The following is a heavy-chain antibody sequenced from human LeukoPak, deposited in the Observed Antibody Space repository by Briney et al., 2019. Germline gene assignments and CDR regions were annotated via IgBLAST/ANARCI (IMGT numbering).Heavy chain of an antibody. CDR2: ISYSGST. J-gene: IGHJ4*02. D-gene: IGHD2-2*01. V-gene: IGHV4-39*01. CDR1: GGSISSSSYY. CDR3: ARGIVVVPAAISPRSRYFDY. Sequence: SETLSLTCTVSGGSISSSSYYWGWIRQPPGKGLEWVGSISYSGSTYYNPSLKGRVTISVDTSKNQFSLKLSSVTAADTAVYYCARGIVVVPAAISPRSRYFDYWGQGTLVTVSS.